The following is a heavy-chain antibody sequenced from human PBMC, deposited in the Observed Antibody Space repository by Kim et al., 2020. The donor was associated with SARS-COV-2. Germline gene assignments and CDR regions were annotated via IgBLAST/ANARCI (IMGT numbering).Heavy chain of an antibody. CDR1: GFTFSSYA. CDR2: ISYDGSNK. Sequence: GGTLRLSCAAAGFTFSSYAMHWVCQAPGKGLEWVAVISYDGSNKYYADSVKGRFTISRVNSKNTLYLQMNSLGAEDTAVYYCARVLLMVRGHDAVDIWG. D-gene: IGHD3-10*01. V-gene: IGHV3-30*04. CDR3: ARVLLMVRGHDAVDI. J-gene: IGHJ3*02.